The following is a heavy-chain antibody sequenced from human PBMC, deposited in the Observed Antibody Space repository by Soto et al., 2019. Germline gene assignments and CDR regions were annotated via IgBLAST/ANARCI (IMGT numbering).Heavy chain of an antibody. CDR1: GGSFIGYY. CDR3: ARETAHDYVWGSSRPAYYGMDV. Sequence: XATLSLTCAVYGGSFIGYYWTWIRQPPGKGLEWIGEINHSVNTNYNPSLKGRVSISVDTSKSQFSLTLSSVTAAETAVYFCARETAHDYVWGSSRPAYYGMDVWGQGTTVTVSS. D-gene: IGHD3-16*02. J-gene: IGHJ6*02. CDR2: INHSVNT. V-gene: IGHV4-34*01.